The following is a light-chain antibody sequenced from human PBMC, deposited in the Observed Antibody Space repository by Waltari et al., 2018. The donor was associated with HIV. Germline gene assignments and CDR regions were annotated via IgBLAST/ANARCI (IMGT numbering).Light chain of an antibody. CDR3: QSADNSGTWV. V-gene: IGLV3-25*03. Sequence: SSELTQPPSVSVSPGQTARITCSGDPFPKRYGYWYQQKPGQAPVLVIYKDTERPSGIPDRFTGSSSGTTVTLTISGVQAEDEADYYCQSADNSGTWVFGGGTTLTVL. CDR2: KDT. CDR1: PFPKRY. J-gene: IGLJ3*02.